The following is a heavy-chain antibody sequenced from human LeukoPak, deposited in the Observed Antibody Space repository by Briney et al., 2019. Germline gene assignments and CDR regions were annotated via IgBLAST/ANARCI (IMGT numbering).Heavy chain of an antibody. J-gene: IGHJ4*02. CDR1: GFTFSDYY. CDR3: ARGGVGNGGDYFDY. D-gene: IGHD3-10*01. Sequence: GGSLRLSCAASGFTFSDYYMTWIRQAPGKGLEWISYISSGDGPTYYADSVKGRFTISRDNAKNSLYLQMNSLRDEDTAVYYCARGGVGNGGDYFDYWGQGTLVTVSS. V-gene: IGHV3-11*04. CDR2: ISSGDGPT.